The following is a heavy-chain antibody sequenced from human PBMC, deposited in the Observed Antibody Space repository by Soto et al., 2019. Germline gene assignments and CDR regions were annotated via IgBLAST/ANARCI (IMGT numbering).Heavy chain of an antibody. CDR2: INHSGST. J-gene: IGHJ4*02. D-gene: IGHD2-2*02. Sequence: SETLSLTCAVYGGSFSGYYWSWIRQPPGKGLEWIGEINHSGSTNYSPSLKSRITISVDTSKNQFSLRLSSVTAADTAVYYCARQLGYCSGTSCYRYAYYFDSWGQGALVTVSS. CDR1: GGSFSGYY. CDR3: ARQLGYCSGTSCYRYAYYFDS. V-gene: IGHV4-34*01.